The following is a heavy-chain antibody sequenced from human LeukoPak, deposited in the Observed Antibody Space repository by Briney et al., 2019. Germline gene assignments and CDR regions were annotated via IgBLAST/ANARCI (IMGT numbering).Heavy chain of an antibody. CDR2: INPNSGGT. CDR1: GYTFTGYY. D-gene: IGHD3-22*01. CDR3: ARVNSSGYYYFDY. V-gene: IGHV1-2*02. Sequence: ASVKVSCKASGYTFTGYYMHWVRQAPGQGLECMGWINPNSGGTNYAQKFQGRVTMTRDTSISTAYMELSRLRSDDTAVYYCARVNSSGYYYFDYWGQGTLVTVSS. J-gene: IGHJ4*02.